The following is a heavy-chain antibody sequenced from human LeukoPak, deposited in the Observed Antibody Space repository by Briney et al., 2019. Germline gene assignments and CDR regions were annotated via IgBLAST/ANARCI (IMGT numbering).Heavy chain of an antibody. CDR3: VREGGKGMTMVRGAPTYYYYGMDV. V-gene: IGHV3-21*01. Sequence: GGSLRLSCAASGFTFSSYSMSWVRQAPGKGLEWVSSISSSGTYIYYADSVKGRFTMSRDNAKNSLGLLMNSLRAEDTAVYYCVREGGKGMTMVRGAPTYYYYGMDVWGQGTTVIVSS. CDR2: ISSSGTYI. D-gene: IGHD3-10*01. CDR1: GFTFSSYS. J-gene: IGHJ6*02.